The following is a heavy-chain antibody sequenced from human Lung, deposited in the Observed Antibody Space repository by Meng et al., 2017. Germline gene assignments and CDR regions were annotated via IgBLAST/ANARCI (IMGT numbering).Heavy chain of an antibody. D-gene: IGHD6-19*01. Sequence: QVHLQQSGPGAGKPSQTRALTCAIPGDSVSSNSAAWNWIRQSPSRGLEWLGRTYYRSKWYNGYAVSVRSRITSNPDTSKNQFSLQLNSVTPEDTAVYYCARSQQWLDSWGQGTLVTVSS. CDR1: GDSVSSNSAA. V-gene: IGHV6-1*01. J-gene: IGHJ4*02. CDR2: TYYRSKWYN. CDR3: ARSQQWLDS.